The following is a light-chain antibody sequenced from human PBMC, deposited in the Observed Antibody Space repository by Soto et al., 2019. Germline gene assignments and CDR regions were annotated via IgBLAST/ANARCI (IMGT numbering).Light chain of an antibody. Sequence: EIVMTQSPATLSVSPGERATLSCRASQSVSSNLAWYQQKPGQAPRLLIYGASTRATGIPASFSGSGSGTEFTLTISSLQYEDFAVYYCKQYNNWPYTFGQGTKLEIK. CDR3: KQYNNWPYT. CDR2: GAS. V-gene: IGKV3-15*01. CDR1: QSVSSN. J-gene: IGKJ2*01.